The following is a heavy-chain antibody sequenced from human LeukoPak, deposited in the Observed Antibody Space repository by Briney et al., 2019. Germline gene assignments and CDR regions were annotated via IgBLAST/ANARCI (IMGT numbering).Heavy chain of an antibody. Sequence: PGGSLRLSCAASGFTFSSSAMSWVRQAPGKGLEWVSAISNNGGYTYYADSVQGRFTISRDNSKSTLCLQMNSLRAEDTAVYYCAKQLGYCSDGSCYFPYWGQGNPGHRLL. J-gene: IGHJ4*02. CDR2: ISNNGGYT. V-gene: IGHV3-23*01. D-gene: IGHD2-15*01. CDR3: AKQLGYCSDGSCYFPY. CDR1: GFTFSSSA.